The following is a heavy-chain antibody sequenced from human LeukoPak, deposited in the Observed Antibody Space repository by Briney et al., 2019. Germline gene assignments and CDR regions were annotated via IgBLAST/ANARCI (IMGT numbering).Heavy chain of an antibody. D-gene: IGHD6-19*01. CDR1: GFTFSSYA. V-gene: IGHV3-23*01. CDR2: ISGSGGST. J-gene: IGHJ4*02. CDR3: AKSLYSSGWYLYD. Sequence: GGSLRLSCAASGFTFSSYAMSWVRQAPGKGLEWASAISGSGGSTYYADSVKGRFTISRDNSKNTLYLQMNSLRAEDTAVYYCAKSLYSSGWYLYDWGQGTLVTVSS.